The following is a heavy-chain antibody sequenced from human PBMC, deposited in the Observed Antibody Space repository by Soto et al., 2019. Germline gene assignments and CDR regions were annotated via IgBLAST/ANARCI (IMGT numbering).Heavy chain of an antibody. D-gene: IGHD3-10*01. CDR3: ARSLGNGSSYYYGMDV. CDR1: GYTFTSYY. J-gene: IGHJ6*02. CDR2: INPDVGRT. V-gene: IGHV1-46*01. Sequence: VASVKVSCKASGYTFTSYYVHWIRQAPGQGLEWMGIINPDVGRTNYAQKFQGRVTMTRDTSTSTVYMELGSLRSEDTAMYYCARSLGNGSSYYYGMDVWGQGTTVTVSS.